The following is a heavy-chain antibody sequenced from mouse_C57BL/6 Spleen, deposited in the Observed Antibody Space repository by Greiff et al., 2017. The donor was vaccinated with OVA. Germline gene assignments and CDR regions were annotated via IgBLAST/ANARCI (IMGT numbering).Heavy chain of an antibody. CDR1: GYTFTDYY. V-gene: IGHV1-76*01. CDR2: IYPGSGNT. CDR3: AREGYGSSYGKYFDY. Sequence: VQLQQSGAELVRPGASVKLSCKASGYTFTDYYINWVKQRPGQGLEWIARIYPGSGNTYYNEKFKGKATLTAEKSSSTAYMQLSSLTSEDSAVYFCAREGYGSSYGKYFDYWGQGTTLTVSS. D-gene: IGHD1-1*01. J-gene: IGHJ2*01.